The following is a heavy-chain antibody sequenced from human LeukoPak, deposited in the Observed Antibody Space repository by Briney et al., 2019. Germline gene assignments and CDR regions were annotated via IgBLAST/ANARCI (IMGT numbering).Heavy chain of an antibody. CDR1: GFTFSNYA. CDR2: IRVTDNT. J-gene: IGHJ6*03. D-gene: IGHD3-3*01. CDR3: ARSGKSGEFWRDYYYYMDV. Sequence: PGGSLRLSCAASGFTFSNYAMNWVRQAPGKGLEWVSGIRVTDNTYYADSVKGRFTISRDNAKNSLYLQMNSLRAEDTAVYYCARSGKSGEFWRDYYYYMDVWGKGTTVTVSS. V-gene: IGHV3-69-1*01.